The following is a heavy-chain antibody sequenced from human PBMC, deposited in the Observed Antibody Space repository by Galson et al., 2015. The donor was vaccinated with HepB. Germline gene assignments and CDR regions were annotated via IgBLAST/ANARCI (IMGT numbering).Heavy chain of an antibody. Sequence: CAISGDSVSSNNAAWNWIRLSPLRGLEWLGRTYYRAKWYSDYGVSVKGRITIKPDTSKDQFSLHLSSVTPEDTAVYYCAKVSGTIYYFGMDVWGQGTTVAVSS. D-gene: IGHD6-13*01. CDR3: AKVSGTIYYFGMDV. CDR2: TYYRAKWYS. V-gene: IGHV6-1*01. CDR1: GDSVSSNNAA. J-gene: IGHJ6*02.